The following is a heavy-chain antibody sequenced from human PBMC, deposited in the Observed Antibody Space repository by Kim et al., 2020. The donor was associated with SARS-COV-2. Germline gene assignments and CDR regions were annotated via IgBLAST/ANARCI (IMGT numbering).Heavy chain of an antibody. V-gene: IGHV3-23*01. Sequence: YYADSGKGRYAISRDKSKNTLYLQMNSLRVEDTAVYYCAKGGNNYRYFDYWGQGPLVTVSP. CDR3: AKGGNNYRYFDY. J-gene: IGHJ4*02. D-gene: IGHD1-26*01.